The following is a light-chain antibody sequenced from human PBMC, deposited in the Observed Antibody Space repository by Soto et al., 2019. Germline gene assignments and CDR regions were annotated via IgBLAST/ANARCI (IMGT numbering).Light chain of an antibody. CDR1: QSIRSW. Sequence: DIQMTQSPSTLSASVGDRVTITCRASQSIRSWLAWYQQKPGKAPKLLIYEASTLEPGVPSRFSGSESGTEFTLTISSLQPDDSATYYCQHYDTYPLTFGGGTKVEIK. CDR2: EAS. CDR3: QHYDTYPLT. V-gene: IGKV1-5*03. J-gene: IGKJ4*01.